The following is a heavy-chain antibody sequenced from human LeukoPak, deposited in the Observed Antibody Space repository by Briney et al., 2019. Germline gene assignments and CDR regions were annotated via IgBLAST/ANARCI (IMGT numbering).Heavy chain of an antibody. CDR3: ARSFDIVATILPDWFDP. CDR2: IYHSGNT. CDR1: GYSISSGYY. Sequence: SETLSLTCTVSGYSISSGYYWAWIRQPPGKGLQWIGNIYHSGNTYYNPSLKSRVSISVDTSKNQFSLRLTSVTAADTAVYYCARSFDIVATILPDWFDPWGQGTLVTVSS. V-gene: IGHV4-38-2*02. J-gene: IGHJ5*02. D-gene: IGHD5-12*01.